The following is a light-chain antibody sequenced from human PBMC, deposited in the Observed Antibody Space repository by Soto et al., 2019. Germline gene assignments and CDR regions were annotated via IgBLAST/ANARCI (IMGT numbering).Light chain of an antibody. V-gene: IGLV2-23*01. CDR1: SSDVGSSNL. J-gene: IGLJ1*01. CDR3: CSFARAYTSYV. CDR2: EGN. Sequence: QSVLTHPASVSGSHGQSIAISCTGTSSDVGSSNLLSWYQQYPGKAPKLIIYEGNRRPSGISGRFSGSMSGNTASLTISGLQAEDEAEYYCCSFARAYTSYVFGTGTKVTVL.